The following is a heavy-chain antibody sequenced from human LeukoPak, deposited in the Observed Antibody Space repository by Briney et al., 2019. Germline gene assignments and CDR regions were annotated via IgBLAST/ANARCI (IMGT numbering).Heavy chain of an antibody. CDR3: ANDRPYFHENSGHYYRRDGDS. Sequence: PSETLSLTCTVSGYTISSGYYWGWIRQPPGKGLEWVASMCGTAGCTFYPDSVKGRFTISRDNSKNVLYLRMNSLTAEDTAIYYCANDRPYFHENSGHYYRRDGDSWGQGTLVTVSS. V-gene: IGHV3-23*01. CDR1: GYTISSGYY. D-gene: IGHD3-22*01. CDR2: MCGTAGCT. J-gene: IGHJ5*01.